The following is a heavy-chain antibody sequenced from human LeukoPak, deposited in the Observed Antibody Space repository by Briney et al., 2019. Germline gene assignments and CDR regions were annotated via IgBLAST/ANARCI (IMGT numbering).Heavy chain of an antibody. CDR2: IYYSGST. J-gene: IGHJ3*02. V-gene: IGHV4-31*03. Sequence: SETLPLTCTVSGGSISSGGYYWSWIRQHPGKGLEWIGYIYYSGSTYYNPSLKSRVTISVDTSKNQFPLKLSSVTAADTAVYYCARYCSSTSCRALGAFDIWGQGTMVTVSS. CDR3: ARYCSSTSCRALGAFDI. D-gene: IGHD2-2*01. CDR1: GGSISSGGYY.